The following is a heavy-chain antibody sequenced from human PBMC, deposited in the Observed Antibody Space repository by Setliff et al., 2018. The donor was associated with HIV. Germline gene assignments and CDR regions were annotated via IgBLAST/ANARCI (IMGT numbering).Heavy chain of an antibody. D-gene: IGHD3-10*01. CDR1: GGSFSSYS. V-gene: IGHV1-69*05. J-gene: IGHJ4*02. CDR2: IIPIFGTV. CDR3: ARAPRLTMIRGVFDY. Sequence: SVKVSCKASGGSFSSYSISWVRQAPGQGLEWMGGIIPIFGTVNYAQRFQGRVTITTDESRSIVYMEVSSLRSEDTAVYYCARAPRLTMIRGVFDYWGQGTLVTVSS.